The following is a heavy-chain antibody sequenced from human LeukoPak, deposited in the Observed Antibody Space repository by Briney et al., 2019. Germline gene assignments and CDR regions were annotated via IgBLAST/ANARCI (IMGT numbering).Heavy chain of an antibody. J-gene: IGHJ4*02. V-gene: IGHV4-31*03. Sequence: PSETLSLTCSVSSGSISSGGYYWSWIRQHPGRGLEWIGYIHYSGSTFNNPSLKSRVTISVDTSKNQFSLKLSSVTAADTAVYYCAIIAGGTQGIDYWGQGTLVTVSS. CDR1: SGSISSGGYY. CDR3: AIIAGGTQGIDY. D-gene: IGHD3-16*01. CDR2: IHYSGST.